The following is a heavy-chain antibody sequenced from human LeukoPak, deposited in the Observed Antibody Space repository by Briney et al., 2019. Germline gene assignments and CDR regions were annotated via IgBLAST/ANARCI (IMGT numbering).Heavy chain of an antibody. D-gene: IGHD6-19*01. V-gene: IGHV3-23*01. CDR3: AKDISVAGFFDY. CDR1: GFTFSSYA. CDR2: ISGSGGST. J-gene: IGHJ4*02. Sequence: GGSLRLSCAASGFTFSSYAMSWVRQAPGKGLEWVSAISGSGGSTYYADSVKGRFTISRDNSKNTLYLQMNSLRAEDTALYYCAKDISVAGFFDYWGQGTLVTVSS.